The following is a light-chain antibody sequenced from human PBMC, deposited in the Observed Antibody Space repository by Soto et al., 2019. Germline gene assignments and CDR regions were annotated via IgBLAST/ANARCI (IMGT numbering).Light chain of an antibody. CDR2: GNT. CDR3: QSYDSSLRGPV. J-gene: IGLJ3*02. Sequence: QSVVTQPPSVSGAPGQRVTISCIGSSSNIGAGYDVHWYQQLPGTAPKLLIHGNTNRPAGVPDRFSASKSETSASLAITGLQADDEADYYCQSYDSSLRGPVFGGGTKVTVL. CDR1: SSNIGAGYD. V-gene: IGLV1-40*01.